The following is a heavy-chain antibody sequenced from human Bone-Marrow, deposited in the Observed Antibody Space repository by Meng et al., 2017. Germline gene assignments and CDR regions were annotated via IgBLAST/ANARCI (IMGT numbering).Heavy chain of an antibody. V-gene: IGHV3-74*01. J-gene: IGHJ4*02. Sequence: GESLKISCTASGFTFSSYEMNWVRQAPGKGLGWVSRINSDGSSTSYADSVKGRFTISRDNAKNTLYLQMNSLRAEDTAVYYCARDPVGSMLSITKDYGGFDYWGQGTLVTVSS. CDR2: INSDGSST. CDR1: GFTFSSYE. D-gene: IGHD4-23*01. CDR3: ARDPVGSMLSITKDYGGFDY.